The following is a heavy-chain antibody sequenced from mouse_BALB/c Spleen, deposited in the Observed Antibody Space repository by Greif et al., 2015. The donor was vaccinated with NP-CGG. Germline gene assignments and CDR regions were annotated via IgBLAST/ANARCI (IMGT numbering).Heavy chain of an antibody. CDR3: AISIYDGYTYAMDY. V-gene: IGHV2-4-1*01. D-gene: IGHD2-3*01. CDR2: IWSGGST. CDR1: GFSLTSYG. Sequence: VMLVESGPGLVQPSQSLSITCTVSGFSLTSYGVHWVRQSPGKGLEWLGVIWSGGSTDYNAAFISRLSISKDNSKSXVFFKMNSLQADDTAIYYCAISIYDGYTYAMDYWGQGTSVTVSS. J-gene: IGHJ4*01.